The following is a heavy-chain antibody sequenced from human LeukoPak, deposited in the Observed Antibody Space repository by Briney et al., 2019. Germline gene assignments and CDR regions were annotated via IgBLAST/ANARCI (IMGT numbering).Heavy chain of an antibody. V-gene: IGHV4-39*07. D-gene: IGHD3-10*01. CDR3: ARDRAYGSGSYHSHYYYYYMDV. J-gene: IGHJ6*03. CDR1: GGSISSSSYY. CDR2: IYHSGST. Sequence: SETLSLTCTVSGGSISSSSYYWGWIRQPPGKGLEWIGSIYHSGSTYYKPSLKSRVTISVDTSKNQFSLKLSSVTAADTAVYYCARDRAYGSGSYHSHYYYYYMDVWGKGTTVTISS.